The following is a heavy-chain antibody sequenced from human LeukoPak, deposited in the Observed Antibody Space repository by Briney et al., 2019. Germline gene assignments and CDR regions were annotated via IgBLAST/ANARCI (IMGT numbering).Heavy chain of an antibody. Sequence: ASVKVSCKASGYTFTGYYMHWVRQAPGQGLEWMGWINPNSGGTNYAQKFQGWVTMTRDTSISTAYMELSGLRSDDTAVYYCARGGEVGATPFDYWGQGTLVTVSS. CDR2: INPNSGGT. D-gene: IGHD1-26*01. CDR3: ARGGEVGATPFDY. J-gene: IGHJ4*02. CDR1: GYTFTGYY. V-gene: IGHV1-2*04.